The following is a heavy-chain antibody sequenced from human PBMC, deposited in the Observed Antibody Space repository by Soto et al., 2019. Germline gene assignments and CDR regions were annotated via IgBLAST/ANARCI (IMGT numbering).Heavy chain of an antibody. D-gene: IGHD4-17*01. V-gene: IGHV1-18*01. J-gene: IGHJ4*02. CDR3: ARWATVTTDF. CDR1: DYTFTNYD. CDR2: ISTGNGNT. Sequence: QVQLVRSGAEVKKPGASVIISCKASDYTFTNYDFNWVRQAPGQGLEWMGWISTGNGNTKYAQTFQGRVTMTTDTATRTAYMELRSLISVDTPVYYCARWATVTTDFLGQGTRVTVSS.